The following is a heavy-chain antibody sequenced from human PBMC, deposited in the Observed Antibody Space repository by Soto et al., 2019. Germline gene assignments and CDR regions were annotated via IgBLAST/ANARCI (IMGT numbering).Heavy chain of an antibody. V-gene: IGHV1-8*02. Sequence: ASVKVSCKASGYTFTSYYMHWVRQAPGQGLEWMGWMNPNSGNTGYAQKFQGRVTMTRNTSISTAYMELSSLRSEDTAVYYCARGGNGYDSRGDYWGQGTLVTVSS. J-gene: IGHJ4*02. CDR3: ARGGNGYDSRGDY. D-gene: IGHD5-12*01. CDR2: MNPNSGNT. CDR1: GYTFTSYY.